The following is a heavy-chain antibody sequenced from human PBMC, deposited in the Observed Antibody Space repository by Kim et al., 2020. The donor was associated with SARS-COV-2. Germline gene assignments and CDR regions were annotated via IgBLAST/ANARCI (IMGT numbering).Heavy chain of an antibody. V-gene: IGHV3-7*05. CDR2: IKQTGSEK. J-gene: IGHJ4*02. CDR1: GFTFRSYW. D-gene: IGHD6-19*01. Sequence: GGSLRLSCVASGFTFRSYWMTWVRQAPGKGLEWVASIKQTGSEKNYVDSMKGRLTISRDNAKNSLFLQMNNLRAEDTAVYYCAEGCGWLTDHWGQGTLVTVSS. CDR3: AEGCGWLTDH.